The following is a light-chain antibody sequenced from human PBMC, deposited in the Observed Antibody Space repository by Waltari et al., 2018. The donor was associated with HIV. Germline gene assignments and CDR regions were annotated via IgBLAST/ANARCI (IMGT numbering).Light chain of an antibody. CDR1: QGISSY. CDR2: DAS. J-gene: IGKJ4*01. V-gene: IGKV1-27*01. Sequence: DTQMTQSPSSLSASVGDRVTITCRASQGISSYLAWFQQKSGKVPKLLIYDASTLQSGVPSRFSGSGSGTDFSLTISSLQPEDFATYYCQSYYSAPLTFGGGTRVEIK. CDR3: QSYYSAPLT.